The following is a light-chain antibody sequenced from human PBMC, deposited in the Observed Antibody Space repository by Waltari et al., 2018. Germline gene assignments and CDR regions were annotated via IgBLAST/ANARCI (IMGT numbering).Light chain of an antibody. CDR1: QSISTY. CDR2: AAS. J-gene: IGKJ2*01. V-gene: IGKV1-39*01. Sequence: DIQMTQSPSSLSASVGDRVTITCRASQSISTYLNWYQQKPGKAPKLLIYAASTLQSGVPDRFSGTGSGTDFTLTISSLQAEDVAVYYCQQYYSEPRTFGQGTKVEIK. CDR3: QQYYSEPRT.